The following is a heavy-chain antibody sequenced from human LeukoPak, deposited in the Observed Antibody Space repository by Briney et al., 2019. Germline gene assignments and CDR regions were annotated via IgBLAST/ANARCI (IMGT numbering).Heavy chain of an antibody. CDR2: IKQAGSEN. Sequence: GGALRLSCAASGFTFSSYWMSGVRQAPGKGGEGVANIKQAGSENYYVDSVKGRFTISRDNAKNSLYLQMNSLRAEDTAVYYCARGKTTVTPGYFDYWGQGTLVTVSS. D-gene: IGHD4-11*01. CDR3: ARGKTTVTPGYFDY. CDR1: GFTFSSYW. J-gene: IGHJ4*02. V-gene: IGHV3-7*01.